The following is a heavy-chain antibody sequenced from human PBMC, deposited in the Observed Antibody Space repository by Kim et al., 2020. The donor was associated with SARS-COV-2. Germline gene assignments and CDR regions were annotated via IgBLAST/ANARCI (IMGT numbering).Heavy chain of an antibody. J-gene: IGHJ4*02. V-gene: IGHV3-7*01. D-gene: IGHD2-15*01. Sequence: GGSLRLSCAASGFTFSKYWMSWVRQAPGKGLEWVANIKERGSEQYYMDSVKGRFTISRDNAKNSLYLQMNSLRVEDTAVYFCVRGGGRDVYNGDSLGQGT. CDR1: GFTFSKYW. CDR2: IKERGSEQ. CDR3: VRGGGRDVYNGDS.